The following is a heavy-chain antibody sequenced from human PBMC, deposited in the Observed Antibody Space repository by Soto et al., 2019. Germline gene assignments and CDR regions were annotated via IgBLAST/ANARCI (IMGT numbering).Heavy chain of an antibody. J-gene: IGHJ6*03. CDR2: ISSNSNYI. CDR1: GFTFSSYS. Sequence: EVQLVESGGGLVKPGGSLRLSCAASGFTFSSYSMNWVRQAPGKGLEWVSCISSNSNYIYYADSVKGRLTISRDNDKNTMYIQMNSLRAEDPVVYVCAKEAAYYDSVTGHLGGYDCYTGVWGKGTLVTVSS. D-gene: IGHD3-9*01. CDR3: AKEAAYYDSVTGHLGGYDCYTGV. V-gene: IGHV3-21*01.